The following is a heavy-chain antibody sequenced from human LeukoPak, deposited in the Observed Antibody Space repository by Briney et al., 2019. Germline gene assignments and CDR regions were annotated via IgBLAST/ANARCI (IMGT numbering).Heavy chain of an antibody. D-gene: IGHD1-14*01. J-gene: IGHJ4*02. CDR1: GFTFSTYW. CDR3: SRDPGRGFDS. Sequence: PGGSLRLSCAASGFTFSTYWVTWVRQAPGKGLEWVANIKEDGRQKYYVESVRGRFTISRDQAKNSVYLQMNSLRAEDTAVYYCSRDPGRGFDSWGQGTLVTVSA. V-gene: IGHV3-7*01. CDR2: IKEDGRQK.